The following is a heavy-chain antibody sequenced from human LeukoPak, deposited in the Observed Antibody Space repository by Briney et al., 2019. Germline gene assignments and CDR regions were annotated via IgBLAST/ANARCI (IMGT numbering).Heavy chain of an antibody. V-gene: IGHV1-69*04. J-gene: IGHJ4*02. CDR3: ARERVGFGGQPTFDY. CDR2: IIPILGIA. CDR1: GGTFSSYA. Sequence: GSSVRASPTPSGGTFSSYAISRVRQAPGQGLEWMGRIIPILGIANYAQKFQGRVTITADKSTSTAYMELSSLRSEDTAVYYCARERVGFGGQPTFDYWGQGTLVTVSS. D-gene: IGHD3-10*01.